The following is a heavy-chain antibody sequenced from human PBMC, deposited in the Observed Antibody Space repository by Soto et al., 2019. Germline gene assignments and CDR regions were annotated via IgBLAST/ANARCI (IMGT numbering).Heavy chain of an antibody. CDR2: ISGSGGST. CDR1: GFTFSSYA. CDR3: AKGVAVAGTVGHYYYGMDV. J-gene: IGHJ6*02. D-gene: IGHD6-19*01. V-gene: IGHV3-23*01. Sequence: GGSLRLSCAASGFTFSSYAMSWVRQAPGKGLEWVSAISGSGGSTYYADSVKGRFTISRDNSKNTLYLQMSSLRAEDTAVYYCAKGVAVAGTVGHYYYGMDVWGQGTTVTVSS.